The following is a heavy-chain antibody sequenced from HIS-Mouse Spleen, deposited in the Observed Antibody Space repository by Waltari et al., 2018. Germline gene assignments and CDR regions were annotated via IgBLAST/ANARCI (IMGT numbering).Heavy chain of an antibody. CDR1: GFPFRSYG. V-gene: IGHV3-30*18. CDR3: AKDKHHAFDY. Sequence: QVQLVESGGGVVQPGRSLSLSCDASGFPFRSYGMHWVRQAPGKGLEWVAVISYDGSNKYYADSVKGRFTISRDNSKNTLYLQMNSLRAEDTAVYYCAKDKHHAFDYWGQGTLVTVSS. CDR2: ISYDGSNK. J-gene: IGHJ4*02.